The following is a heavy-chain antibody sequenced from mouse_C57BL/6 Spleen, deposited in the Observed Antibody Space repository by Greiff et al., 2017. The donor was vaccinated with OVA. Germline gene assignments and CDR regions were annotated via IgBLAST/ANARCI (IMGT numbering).Heavy chain of an antibody. D-gene: IGHD1-1*01. Sequence: QVQLMQPGAELVKPGASVKLSCKASGYTFTSYWMHWVKQRPGQGLEWIGKIHPNSGSTNFNEKFKSTATLTVDKSSSTAYMQLSSLTSEDDAVYYCARYTTVVDKDYWGQGTTLTVSS. CDR3: ARYTTVVDKDY. J-gene: IGHJ2*01. V-gene: IGHV1-64*01. CDR2: IHPNSGST. CDR1: GYTFTSYW.